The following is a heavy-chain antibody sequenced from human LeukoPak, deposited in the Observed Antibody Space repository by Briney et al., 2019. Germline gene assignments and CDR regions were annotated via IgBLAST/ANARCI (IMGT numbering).Heavy chain of an antibody. J-gene: IGHJ4*02. Sequence: GESLKISCKGSGYNFTSYWIGWVRKMPGKGLEWMGIIYPGDSDTRYSPSFQGQVTISADKSISTAYLQWSSLKASDTAMYYCAGRVGRWLQLFDYWGQGTLVTVSS. V-gene: IGHV5-51*01. CDR1: GYNFTSYW. CDR2: IYPGDSDT. CDR3: AGRVGRWLQLFDY. D-gene: IGHD5-24*01.